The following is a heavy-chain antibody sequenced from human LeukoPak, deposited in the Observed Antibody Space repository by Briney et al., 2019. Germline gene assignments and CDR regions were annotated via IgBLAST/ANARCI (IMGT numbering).Heavy chain of an antibody. J-gene: IGHJ4*02. Sequence: PGGSLRLSCAASGXTFSSYWMNWIRQAPGKGLEWVANIKQDGSEKYYVDSVKGRFTISRDNAKNSLYLQMNSLRAEDTAVYYCAGGQRWLVDYWGQGTLVTVSS. V-gene: IGHV3-7*05. D-gene: IGHD6-19*01. CDR2: IKQDGSEK. CDR1: GXTFSSYW. CDR3: AGGQRWLVDY.